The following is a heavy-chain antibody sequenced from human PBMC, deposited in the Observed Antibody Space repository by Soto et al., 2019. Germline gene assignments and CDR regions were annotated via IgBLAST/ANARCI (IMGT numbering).Heavy chain of an antibody. D-gene: IGHD5-18*01. Sequence: VKVSCKASGGTFSSYAISWVRQAPGQGLEWMGGIIPIFGTANYAQKFQGRVTITADESTSTAYMELSSLRSEDTAVYYCARNLRGYSYGFDYWGQGTLVTVSS. CDR1: GGTFSSYA. J-gene: IGHJ4*02. V-gene: IGHV1-69*13. CDR3: ARNLRGYSYGFDY. CDR2: IIPIFGTA.